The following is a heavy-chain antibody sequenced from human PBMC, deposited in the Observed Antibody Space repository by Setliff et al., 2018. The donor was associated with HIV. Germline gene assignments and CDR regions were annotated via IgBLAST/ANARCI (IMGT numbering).Heavy chain of an antibody. D-gene: IGHD5-12*01. V-gene: IGHV4-31*03. CDR3: ARGIYRPWGGYSAFATDAFET. J-gene: IGHJ3*02. CDR1: SGPISNGGFY. Sequence: PSETLSLTCTVSSGPISNGGFYWSWIRHHPGKGLEWIGYIHYSGGTYYSPSLKSRVSMSIDTFKNQFSLNLTSVTAADTAVYYCARGIYRPWGGYSAFATDAFETWGQGTLVTVSS. CDR2: IHYSGGT.